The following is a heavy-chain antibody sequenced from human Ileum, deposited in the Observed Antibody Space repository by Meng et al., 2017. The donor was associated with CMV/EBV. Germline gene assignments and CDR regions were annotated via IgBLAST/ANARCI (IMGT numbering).Heavy chain of an antibody. J-gene: IGHJ5*02. Sequence: YGRSFSGYYWSWIRQPPGKGLEWIGEINHSGSTTYNPSLKGRVTISVDTSKNQFSLKLSSVTAADTAVYYCARGIQLWSRVEWFDPWGQGTLVTVSS. CDR3: ARGIQLWSRVEWFDP. D-gene: IGHD5-18*01. CDR1: GRSFSGYY. CDR2: INHSGST. V-gene: IGHV4-34*01.